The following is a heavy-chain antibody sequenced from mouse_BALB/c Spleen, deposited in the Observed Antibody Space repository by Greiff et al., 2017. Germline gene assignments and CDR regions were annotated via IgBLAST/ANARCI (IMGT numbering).Heavy chain of an antibody. CDR1: GYSITSDYA. CDR3: ARSGDWDEGFAY. D-gene: IGHD4-1*01. J-gene: IGHJ3*01. Sequence: EVKLVESGPGLVKPSQSLSLTCTVTGYSITSDYAWNWIRQFPGNKLEWMGYISYSGSTSYNPSLKSRISITRDTSKNQFFLQLNSVTTEDTATYYCARSGDWDEGFAYWGQGTLVTVSA. V-gene: IGHV3-2*02. CDR2: ISYSGST.